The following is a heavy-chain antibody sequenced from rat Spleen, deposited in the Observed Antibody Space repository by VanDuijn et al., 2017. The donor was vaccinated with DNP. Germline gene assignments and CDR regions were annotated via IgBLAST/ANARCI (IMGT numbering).Heavy chain of an antibody. CDR2: MWNDGDT. Sequence: QVQLKESGPGLVQPSETLSLTCTVSGFSVTTYSVSWVRQPSGRGPEWMGRMWNDGDTAYNSVLKSRLSISRDTSKNQVFLKMNSLQTEDTAMYFCARIGGANWGYYFDYWGQGVMVTVSS. CDR1: GFSVTTYS. V-gene: IGHV2-34*01. J-gene: IGHJ2*01. D-gene: IGHD5-1*01. CDR3: ARIGGANWGYYFDY.